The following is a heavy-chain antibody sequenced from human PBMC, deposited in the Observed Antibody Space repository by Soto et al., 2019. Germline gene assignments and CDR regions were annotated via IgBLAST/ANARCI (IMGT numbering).Heavy chain of an antibody. V-gene: IGHV3-66*01. CDR2: IYSGGTT. Sequence: EVQLVESGGGLVQPGGSLRLSCAASGFSVSTNYMNWVRQAPGKGLEWVSVIYSGGTTSYADSVKGRFTISRDNSKNTLYLQRNSLRAEYTAVYYCARGLSASSDFDYWGQGTLVTVSS. J-gene: IGHJ4*02. D-gene: IGHD1-26*01. CDR1: GFSVSTNY. CDR3: ARGLSASSDFDY.